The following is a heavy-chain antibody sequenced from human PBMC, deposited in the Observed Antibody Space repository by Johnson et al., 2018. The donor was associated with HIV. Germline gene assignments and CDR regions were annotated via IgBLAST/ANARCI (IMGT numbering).Heavy chain of an antibody. V-gene: IGHV3-66*01. Sequence: AQLVESGGGVVQPGRSLRLSCVASGFSVSSNYMSWVRQAPGKGLEWVSVIYSGVTTYYADSVKGRFTISRDSSKNTLYLEMNSLRAEDTAVYDCARACRDGYTCDAFDIWGQGTMVTVSS. CDR2: IYSGVTT. D-gene: IGHD5-24*01. CDR3: ARACRDGYTCDAFDI. CDR1: GFSVSSNY. J-gene: IGHJ3*02.